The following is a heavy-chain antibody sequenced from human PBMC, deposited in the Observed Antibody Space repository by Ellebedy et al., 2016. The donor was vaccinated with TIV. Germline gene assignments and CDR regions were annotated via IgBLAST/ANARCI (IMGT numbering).Heavy chain of an antibody. D-gene: IGHD4-23*01. Sequence: SETLSLTXAVYGGSFSGYYWSWIRQPPGKGLEWIGDINHSGSTNYNPSLKSRVTISVDTSKNQFALKLSSVTVADTAVYYCARDYGGNSFFVGYWGRGSLVTVSS. CDR2: INHSGST. J-gene: IGHJ4*02. V-gene: IGHV4-34*01. CDR1: GGSFSGYY. CDR3: ARDYGGNSFFVGY.